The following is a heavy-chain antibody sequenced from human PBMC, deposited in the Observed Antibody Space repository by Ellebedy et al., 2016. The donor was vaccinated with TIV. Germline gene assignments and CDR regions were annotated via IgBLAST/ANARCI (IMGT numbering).Heavy chain of an antibody. CDR2: INPNSGGT. CDR3: ARGRITIFGVAYDY. D-gene: IGHD3-3*01. J-gene: IGHJ4*02. CDR1: GYTFTGYY. V-gene: IGHV1-2*04. Sequence: AASVKVSCKASGYTFTGYYMHWVRQAPGQGLEWMGWINPNSGGTNYAQKFQGWVTMTRDTSISTAYMELSRLRSDDTAVYYCARGRITIFGVAYDYWGQGTLVTVSS.